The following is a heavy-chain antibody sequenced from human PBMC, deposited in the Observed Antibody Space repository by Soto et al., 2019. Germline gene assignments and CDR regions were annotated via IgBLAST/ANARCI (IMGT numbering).Heavy chain of an antibody. J-gene: IGHJ4*02. V-gene: IGHV3-43*01. CDR3: AKGGSVLTSLDYYDSSGYLYYFDY. Sequence: EVQLVESGGVVVQPGGSLRLSCAASGFTFDDYTMHWVRQAPGKGLEWVSLISWDGGSTYYADSVKGRFTISRDNSKNSLYLQMNSLRTEDTALYYCAKGGSVLTSLDYYDSSGYLYYFDYWGQGTLVTVSS. D-gene: IGHD3-22*01. CDR2: ISWDGGST. CDR1: GFTFDDYT.